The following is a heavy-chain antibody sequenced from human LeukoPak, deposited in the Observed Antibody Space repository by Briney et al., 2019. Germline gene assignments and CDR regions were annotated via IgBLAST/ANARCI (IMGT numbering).Heavy chain of an antibody. V-gene: IGHV1-8*01. CDR3: ARVLVCSSTSCRGPLAY. J-gene: IGHJ4*02. D-gene: IGHD2-2*01. CDR2: MNPNSGNT. Sequence: GASVKVSCKASGYTFTSYDINWVRQATGQGLEWMGWMNPNSGNTGYAQKFQGRVTMTRNTSIGTAYMELSSLRSEDTAVYYCARVLVCSSTSCRGPLAYWGQGTLVTVSS. CDR1: GYTFTSYD.